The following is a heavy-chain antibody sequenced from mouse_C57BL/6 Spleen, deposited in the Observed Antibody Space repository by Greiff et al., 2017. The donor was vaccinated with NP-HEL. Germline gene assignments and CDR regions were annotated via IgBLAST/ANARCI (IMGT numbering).Heavy chain of an antibody. CDR2: IYPGDGDT. D-gene: IGHD1-2*01. V-gene: IGHV1-80*01. Sequence: QVQLQQSGAELVKPGASVKISCKASGYAFSSYWMNWVKQRPGKGLEWIGQIYPGDGDTNYNGKFKGKATLTADKSSSTAYMQLSSLTSEDSAVYFCARSPLPHYFDYWGQGTTLAVSS. J-gene: IGHJ2*01. CDR3: ARSPLPHYFDY. CDR1: GYAFSSYW.